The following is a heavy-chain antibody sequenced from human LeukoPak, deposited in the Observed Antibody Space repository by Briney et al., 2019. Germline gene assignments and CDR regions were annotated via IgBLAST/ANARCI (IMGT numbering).Heavy chain of an antibody. V-gene: IGHV3-7*01. CDR2: VKPDGNEK. J-gene: IGHJ4*01. CDR3: ARGDLNY. Sequence: GGSLRLSCGVSGFTFSSYWMTWARQAPGRGLEWVATVKPDGNEKFYVDSVKGRFAISRDNARNSVYLEMNSLRVEDTAVYLCARGDLNYWGQGTLVTVSS. CDR1: GFTFSSYW.